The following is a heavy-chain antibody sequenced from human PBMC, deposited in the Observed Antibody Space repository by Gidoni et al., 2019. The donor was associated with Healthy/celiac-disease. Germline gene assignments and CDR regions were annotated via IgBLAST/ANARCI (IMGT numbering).Heavy chain of an antibody. J-gene: IGHJ4*02. V-gene: IGHV3-30*01. Sequence: RFTISRDNSKNTLYLQMNSLRAEDTAVYYCAREQVAGRFDYWGQGTLVTVSS. D-gene: IGHD6-19*01. CDR3: AREQVAGRFDY.